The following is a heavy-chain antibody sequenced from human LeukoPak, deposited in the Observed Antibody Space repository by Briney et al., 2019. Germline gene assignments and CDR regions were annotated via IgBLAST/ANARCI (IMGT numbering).Heavy chain of an antibody. J-gene: IGHJ4*02. Sequence: PGWSLRLSCAASGFTFNIFAINWVRQAPGKGLEYVSAVSADGGSTYYANSVKGRFTISRDNSKNMLYLQMGSLRGDDMAVYYCARRQCTSSSCYLDYWGQGTLVTVSS. CDR2: VSADGGST. V-gene: IGHV3-64*01. D-gene: IGHD2-2*01. CDR1: GFTFNIFA. CDR3: ARRQCTSSSCYLDY.